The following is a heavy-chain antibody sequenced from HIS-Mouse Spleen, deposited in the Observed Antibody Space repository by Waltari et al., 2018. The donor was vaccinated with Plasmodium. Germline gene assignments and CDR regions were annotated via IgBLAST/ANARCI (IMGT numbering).Heavy chain of an antibody. Sequence: QVQLVQSGAEVKKPGASVKVSCKASGYTFTGYYMNWVRQAPGQGLEGMGGITPNSGGTTSAQKFQGRVTMTRDTSSSTAYMELSRLRSDDTAVYYCARWGVDAFDIWGQGTMVTVSS. V-gene: IGHV1-2*02. CDR2: ITPNSGGT. D-gene: IGHD3-16*01. CDR1: GYTFTGYY. CDR3: ARWGVDAFDI. J-gene: IGHJ3*02.